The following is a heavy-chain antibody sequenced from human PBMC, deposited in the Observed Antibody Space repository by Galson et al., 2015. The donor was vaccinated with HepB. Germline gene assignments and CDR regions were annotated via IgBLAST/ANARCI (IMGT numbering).Heavy chain of an antibody. J-gene: IGHJ6*02. CDR2: ISWNSASI. CDR1: GFTFDDYA. D-gene: IGHD3-16*01. CDR3: AKDLGEGGTSGGYYFYAMDV. Sequence: SLRLSCAASGFTFDDYAMYWVRQAPGKGLEWGSGISWNSASIGYADSVKGRFSISRDNAKSILHLQMNSLRPEDTALYYCAKDLGEGGTSGGYYFYAMDVWGQGTTVTVSS. V-gene: IGHV3-9*01.